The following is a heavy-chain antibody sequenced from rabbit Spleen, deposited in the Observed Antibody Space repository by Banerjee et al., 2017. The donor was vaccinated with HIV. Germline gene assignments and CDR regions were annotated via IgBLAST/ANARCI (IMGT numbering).Heavy chain of an antibody. CDR1: GVSFSGNSY. J-gene: IGHJ6*01. CDR2: IYGGSGGNT. V-gene: IGHV1S40*01. Sequence: EESGGDLVKPGASLSLTCIASGVSFSGNSYMCWVRQAPGKGLEWIACIYGGSGGNTDYASWAKGRFTISKTSSTTVTLQMTGLTAADTATYFCARDSGSSFSSYGMDLWGPGTLVTVS. CDR3: ARDSGSSFSSYGMDL. D-gene: IGHD8-1*01.